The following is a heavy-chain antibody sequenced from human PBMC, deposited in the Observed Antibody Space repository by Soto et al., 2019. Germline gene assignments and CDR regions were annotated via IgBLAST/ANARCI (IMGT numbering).Heavy chain of an antibody. Sequence: SETLSLTCTVSGGSISSYYWSWIRQPPGKGLEWIGYIYYSGSTNYNPSLKSRVTISVDTSKNQFSLKLSSVTAADTAVYYCASSSLLLWFGGDAFDIWGQGTMVTVSS. J-gene: IGHJ3*02. D-gene: IGHD3-10*01. CDR2: IYYSGST. CDR3: ASSSLLLWFGGDAFDI. CDR1: GGSISSYY. V-gene: IGHV4-59*01.